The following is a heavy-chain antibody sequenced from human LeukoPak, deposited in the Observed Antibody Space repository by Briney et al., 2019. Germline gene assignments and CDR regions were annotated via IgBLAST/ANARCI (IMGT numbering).Heavy chain of an antibody. CDR1: GFTFSSYA. Sequence: GGSLRLSCAASGFTFSSYAMSWVRQAPGKGLKGVSAPIGGGGSIFYADSVKGRFASSGDNSKNALYLQMNSLRAEDTAVYYCAKFDGCQLPRENFDYWGQGTLVTVSS. CDR3: AKFDGCQLPRENFDY. D-gene: IGHD2-2*01. J-gene: IGHJ4*02. V-gene: IGHV3-23*01. CDR2: PIGGGGSI.